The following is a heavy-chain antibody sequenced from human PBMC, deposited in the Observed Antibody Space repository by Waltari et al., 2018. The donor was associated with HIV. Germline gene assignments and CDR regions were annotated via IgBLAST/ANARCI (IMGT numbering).Heavy chain of an antibody. CDR3: ARDHATIFGGGGRDYGMDV. CDR2: IYYSGST. D-gene: IGHD3-3*01. V-gene: IGHV4-31*03. CDR1: GGSISSGGYY. Sequence: QVQLQESGPGLEKPSQTLSLTCTVSGGSISSGGYYWSWIRQHPGQGLEWIGYIYYSGSTYSNPSLKSRVTRSVDTSKNQLSLKLSSVTAADTALYYCARDHATIFGGGGRDYGMDVWGQGTTVTVSS. J-gene: IGHJ6*02.